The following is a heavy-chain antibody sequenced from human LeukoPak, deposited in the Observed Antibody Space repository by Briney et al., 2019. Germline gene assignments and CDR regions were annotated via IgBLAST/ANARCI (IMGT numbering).Heavy chain of an antibody. Sequence: GGSLRLSCAASGITFSRFWMSWVRQAPGKGLQWVANINQDGSEKHYVDSVKGRFTISRDNAENSLYLQMNSLRAEDTAVYYCARRYFDYWGQGTLVTVSS. CDR3: ARRYFDY. V-gene: IGHV3-7*03. CDR1: GITFSRFW. CDR2: INQDGSEK. J-gene: IGHJ4*02.